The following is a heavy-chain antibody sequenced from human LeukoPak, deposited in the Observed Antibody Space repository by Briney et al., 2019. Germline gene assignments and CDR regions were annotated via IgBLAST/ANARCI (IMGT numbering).Heavy chain of an antibody. CDR1: GFTISNNF. CDR3: ARAWFGELLYYYYYYGMDV. D-gene: IGHD3-10*01. CDR2: IRYDGSNK. J-gene: IGHJ6*02. V-gene: IGHV3-30*02. Sequence: GGSLRLSCAASGFTISNNFMSWVRQAPGKGLEWVAFIRYDGSNKYYADSVKGRFTISRDNSKNTLYLQMNSLRAEDTAVYYCARAWFGELLYYYYYYGMDVWGQGTTVTVSS.